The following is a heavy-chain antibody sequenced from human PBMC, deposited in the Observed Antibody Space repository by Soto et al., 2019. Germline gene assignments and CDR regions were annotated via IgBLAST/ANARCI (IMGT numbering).Heavy chain of an antibody. V-gene: IGHV3-21*01. J-gene: IGHJ4*02. CDR2: ISSSSSYI. CDR3: ARTTHRKALYVDTAMEGY. D-gene: IGHD5-18*01. Sequence: GGSLRLSCAASGFTFSSYSMNWVRQAPGKGLEWVSSISSSSSYIYYADSVKGRFTISRDNAKNSLYLQMNSLRAEDTAVYYCARTTHRKALYVDTAMEGYWGQGTLVTVSS. CDR1: GFTFSSYS.